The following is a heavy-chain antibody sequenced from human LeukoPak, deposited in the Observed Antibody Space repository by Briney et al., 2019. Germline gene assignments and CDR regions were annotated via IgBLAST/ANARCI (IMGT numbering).Heavy chain of an antibody. CDR1: GFTFSSNA. Sequence: GGSLRLSCAASGFTFSSNAMSWVRQAAGKGLEWVSGISDSGGSTYYADSVKGRFTIPRDNSKNTLYLQMNSLRAEDTAVYYCAKLPGRAADYWGQGTLVTVSS. V-gene: IGHV3-23*01. CDR3: AKLPGRAADY. J-gene: IGHJ4*02. CDR2: ISDSGGST.